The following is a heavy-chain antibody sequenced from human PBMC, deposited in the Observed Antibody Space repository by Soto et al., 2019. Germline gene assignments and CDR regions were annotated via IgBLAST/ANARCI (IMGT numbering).Heavy chain of an antibody. J-gene: IGHJ5*02. D-gene: IGHD3-10*01. V-gene: IGHV4-34*01. CDR3: ARGSVSYGSGSYYP. Sequence: QVQLQQWGAGLLKPSETLSLTCAVYGGSFSGYYWSWIRQPPGKGLEWIGEINHSGSTNYNPSLKSRVTISVDTSKNQFSLKLSSVTAADTAVYYCARGSVSYGSGSYYPWGQGTLVTVSS. CDR2: INHSGST. CDR1: GGSFSGYY.